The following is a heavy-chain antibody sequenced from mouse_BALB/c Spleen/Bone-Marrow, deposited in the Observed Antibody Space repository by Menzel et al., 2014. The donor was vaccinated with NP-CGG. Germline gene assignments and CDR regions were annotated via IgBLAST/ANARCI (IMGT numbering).Heavy chain of an antibody. CDR3: SRRQSGNYAMDY. Sequence: DVKLVESGGDLVKPGGSLKLSCAASGFTFSSYGFFWVRQTPDKRLEWVATISNGGTFTYYPDSAKGRFTISRDNAKNTLYLQMSSLKSEDTATYYCSRRQSGNYAMDYWGQGTSVTVSS. J-gene: IGHJ4*01. CDR1: GFTFSSYG. CDR2: ISNGGTFT. V-gene: IGHV5-6*02.